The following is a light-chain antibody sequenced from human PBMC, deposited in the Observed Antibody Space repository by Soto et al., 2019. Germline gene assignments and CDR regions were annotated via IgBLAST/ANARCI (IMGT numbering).Light chain of an antibody. CDR1: TSNIGSNT. CDR3: AAWDDSLNGRV. CDR2: SNN. V-gene: IGLV1-44*01. Sequence: QSVLTQSPSASGTPGQRVTISCSGSTSNIGSNTVNWYQQLPGTAPKLLIYSNNQRPSRVPDRFSGSKSGTSASLAISGLQSEDEADYYCAAWDDSLNGRVFGGGTKLTVL. J-gene: IGLJ3*02.